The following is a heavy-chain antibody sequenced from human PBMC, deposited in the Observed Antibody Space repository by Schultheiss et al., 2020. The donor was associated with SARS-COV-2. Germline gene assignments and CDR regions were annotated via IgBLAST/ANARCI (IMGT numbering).Heavy chain of an antibody. D-gene: IGHD3-10*01. Sequence: GGSLRLSCAASGFTLSSYWMNWVRQAPGKGLEWVANIKHDGTEKYYVDSVKGRFTISRDNAKNSLYLQMNSLRAEDTAVYYCAKVGRITMVRGVKYYYYYMDVWGKGTTVTVSS. CDR2: IKHDGTEK. CDR3: AKVGRITMVRGVKYYYYYMDV. CDR1: GFTLSSYW. V-gene: IGHV3-7*01. J-gene: IGHJ6*03.